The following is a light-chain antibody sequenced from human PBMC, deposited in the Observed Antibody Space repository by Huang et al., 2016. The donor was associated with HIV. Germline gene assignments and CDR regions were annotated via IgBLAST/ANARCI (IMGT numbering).Light chain of an antibody. V-gene: IGKV3-20*01. CDR3: QQYGSSRIFT. J-gene: IGKJ3*01. CDR2: GAS. CDR1: QSVSSSH. Sequence: EIVLTQSPGTLSLSPGERATLSCRASQSVSSSHLAWYQQKPGQAPRLLIYGASSRATGIPDRFSGSGSGTDFTLTISRLEPEDFAVYYCQQYGSSRIFTFGPGTKVDIK.